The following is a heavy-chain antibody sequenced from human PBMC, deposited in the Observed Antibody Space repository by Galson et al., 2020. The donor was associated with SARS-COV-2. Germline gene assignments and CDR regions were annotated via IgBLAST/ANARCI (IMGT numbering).Heavy chain of an antibody. J-gene: IGHJ6*02. Sequence: GGSLRLSCAASGFTFDDYAMHWVRQAPGKGLEWVSGISWNSGSIGYADSVKGRFTISRDNAKNSLYLQMNSLRAEDTALYYCAKDWSAFITMVQGWGGMDVWGQGTTVPVSS. CDR3: AKDWSAFITMVQGWGGMDV. CDR1: GFTFDDYA. CDR2: ISWNSGSI. V-gene: IGHV3-9*01. D-gene: IGHD3-10*01.